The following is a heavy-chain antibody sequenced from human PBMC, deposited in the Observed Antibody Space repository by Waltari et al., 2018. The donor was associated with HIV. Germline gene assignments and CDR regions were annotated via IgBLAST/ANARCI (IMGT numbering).Heavy chain of an antibody. D-gene: IGHD2-2*01. CDR2: MNPNSGNT. V-gene: IGHV1-8*01. J-gene: IGHJ6*02. CDR3: SRGLHCTATSCLLYHGMDV. CDR1: GYTFSTYD. Sequence: QVQLVQSGAEVKKPGASVKVSCKASGYTFSTYDINWVRQATGQGLEWMGWMNPNSGNTGYAQKFQCRVNMTRNSSIRTAYMELSSLRSDDTAVYYCSRGLHCTATSCLLYHGMDVWGQGTAVSVSS.